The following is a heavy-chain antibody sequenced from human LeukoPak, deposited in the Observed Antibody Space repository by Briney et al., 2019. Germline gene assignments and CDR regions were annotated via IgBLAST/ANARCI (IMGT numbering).Heavy chain of an antibody. CDR3: AKPSGSGVDY. Sequence: GGSLRLSCAASGFTFSNYWMSWVRQAPGKGLEWVAFIRYDGTYTYYADSVKGRFTISRDNSRNTLYLQMNSLRREDTAVYYCAKPSGSGVDYWGQGTRITVSS. CDR1: GFTFSNYW. CDR2: IRYDGTYT. D-gene: IGHD1-26*01. V-gene: IGHV3-30*02. J-gene: IGHJ4*02.